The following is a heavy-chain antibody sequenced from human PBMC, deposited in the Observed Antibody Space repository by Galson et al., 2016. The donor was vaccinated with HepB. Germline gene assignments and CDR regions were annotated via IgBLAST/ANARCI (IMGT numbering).Heavy chain of an antibody. CDR2: IYWDDDK. CDR3: ARIGGYYDYLWGSYRYSYFDY. Sequence: PALVKPTQTLTLTCTFSGFSLSTSGVAVGWIRQPPGKALEWLALIYWDDDKRYSPSLKSRLTISKDTAKSQVVLTMTNMDPVDTATYYCARIGGYYDYLWGSYRYSYFDYWGQGTLITVSS. D-gene: IGHD3-16*02. J-gene: IGHJ4*02. V-gene: IGHV2-5*02. CDR1: GFSLSTSGVA.